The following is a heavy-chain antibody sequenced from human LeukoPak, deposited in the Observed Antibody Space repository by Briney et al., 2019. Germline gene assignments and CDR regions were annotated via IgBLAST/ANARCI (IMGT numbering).Heavy chain of an antibody. D-gene: IGHD4-17*01. CDR1: GYSFTSYG. J-gene: IGHJ4*02. CDR2: ISVHNGNT. CDR3: ARVRGSYGDTANY. Sequence: ASVKVSCKASGYSFTSYGISWVRQAPGQGLEWMGWISVHNGNTHYAQKLQGRVTMTTDTSTSTAYMELRSLRSDDTAVNYCARVRGSYGDTANYWGQGTLVTVSS. V-gene: IGHV1-18*04.